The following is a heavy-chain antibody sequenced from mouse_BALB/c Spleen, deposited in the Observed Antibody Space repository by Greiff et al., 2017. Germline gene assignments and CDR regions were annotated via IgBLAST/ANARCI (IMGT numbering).Heavy chain of an antibody. J-gene: IGHJ3*01. CDR2: IDPANGNT. CDR3: ARGSSYAWFAY. CDR1: GFNIKDPY. Sequence: VQLKESGAELVKPGASVKLSCTASGFNIKDPYMHWVKQRPEQGLEWIGRIDPANGNTKYDPKFQGKATITADTSSNTAYLQLSSLTSEDTAVYYCARGSSYAWFAYWGQGTLVTVSA. D-gene: IGHD1-1*01. V-gene: IGHV14-3*02.